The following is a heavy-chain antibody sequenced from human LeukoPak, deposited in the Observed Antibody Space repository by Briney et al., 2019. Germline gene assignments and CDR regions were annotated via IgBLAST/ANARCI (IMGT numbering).Heavy chain of an antibody. V-gene: IGHV3-53*01. J-gene: IGHJ4*02. Sequence: GGSLRLSCAASGFSVGTSYMSWVRQAPGKGLEWVSLFYGTSGTSYADSVKGRFTISRDNSKNTVHLQMNSLRDEDTAVYFCARMSGTYGYFDYLGQGTLVTVSS. CDR2: FYGTSGT. D-gene: IGHD1-26*01. CDR3: ARMSGTYGYFDY. CDR1: GFSVGTSY.